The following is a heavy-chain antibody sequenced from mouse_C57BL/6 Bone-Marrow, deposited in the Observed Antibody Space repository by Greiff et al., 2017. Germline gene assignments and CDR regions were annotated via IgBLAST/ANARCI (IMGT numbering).Heavy chain of an antibody. CDR2: IYPSDSYT. CDR3: TIDYYGSL. V-gene: IGHV1-69*02. D-gene: IGHD1-1*01. Sequence: QVQLQQPGAELVRPGASVKLSCKASGYTFTSYWINWVKQRPGQGLEWIGNIYPSDSYTNYNQKFKDKATLTVDKSSSTAYMQLSSPTSEDSAVYYCTIDYYGSLWGQGTLVTVSA. J-gene: IGHJ3*01. CDR1: GYTFTSYW.